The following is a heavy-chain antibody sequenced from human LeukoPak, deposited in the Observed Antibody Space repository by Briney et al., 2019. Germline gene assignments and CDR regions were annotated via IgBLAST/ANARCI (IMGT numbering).Heavy chain of an antibody. CDR3: ASSGSYRFDY. V-gene: IGHV3-48*02. J-gene: IGHJ4*02. CDR1: GFTFSSYS. CDR2: ITASGTAM. Sequence: TGGSLRLSCAASGFTFSSYSMNWVREAPGKGLVCVSHITASGTAMFYADSVKGRFTISRDNAKNSLYLQMNSLRDEDTAVYYCASSGSYRFDYWGQGTLVTVSS. D-gene: IGHD1-26*01.